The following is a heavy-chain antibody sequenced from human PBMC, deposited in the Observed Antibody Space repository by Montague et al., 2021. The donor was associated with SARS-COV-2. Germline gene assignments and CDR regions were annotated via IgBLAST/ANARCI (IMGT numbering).Heavy chain of an antibody. Sequence: PALVKPTQTLTLTCTFSGFSLSTSVMSVSWIRQPPGKALELLARIDWDDYEFYSTSLKTRLTISKDTSKNQVVLTMTNMDPVDTATYYCARCSDGYKSGLYFDYWGQGTLVTVSS. D-gene: IGHD5-24*01. CDR2: IDWDDYE. J-gene: IGHJ4*02. CDR1: GFSLSTSVMS. V-gene: IGHV2-70*17. CDR3: ARCSDGYKSGLYFDY.